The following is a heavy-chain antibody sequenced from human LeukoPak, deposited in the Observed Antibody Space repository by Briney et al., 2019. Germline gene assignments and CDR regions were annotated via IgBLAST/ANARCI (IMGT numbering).Heavy chain of an antibody. CDR1: GXTVSTNY. J-gene: IGHJ4*02. CDR3: ARGVITVPGPLDY. D-gene: IGHD6-19*01. V-gene: IGHV3-53*01. CDR2: IYSGGST. Sequence: GGSLRLSCAASGXTVSTNYMSWVRQAPGKGLEWVSVIYSGGSTYYADSVQGRFTISRDNSQNTLYLQMNSLRAEDTARYYCARGVITVPGPLDYWGQGTLVTVSS.